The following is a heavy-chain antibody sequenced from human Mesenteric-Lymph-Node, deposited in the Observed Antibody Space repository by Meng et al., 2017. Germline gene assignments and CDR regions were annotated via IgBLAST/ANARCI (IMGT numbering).Heavy chain of an antibody. CDR1: GFTFSSYA. J-gene: IGHJ4*02. CDR3: AKDVKNGGNAFHY. V-gene: IGHV3-23*01. D-gene: IGHD4-23*01. Sequence: GESLKISCAASGFTFSSYAMSWVRQAPGKGLEWVSAISGSGGSTYYADSVKGRFTISRDNSKNTLYLQMNSLRAEDTAVYYCAKDVKNGGNAFHYCGQGTLVTVSS. CDR2: ISGSGGST.